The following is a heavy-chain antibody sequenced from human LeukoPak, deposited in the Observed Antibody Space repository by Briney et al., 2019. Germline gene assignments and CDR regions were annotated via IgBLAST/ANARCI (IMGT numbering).Heavy chain of an antibody. Sequence: ASVKVSCKASGGTFSSYAISWVRQAPGQVLEWMGRIIPILGIANYAQKFQGRVTITADKSTSTAYMELSSLRTEDTAVYYCARDIEGIAVPWGQGTLVTVSS. J-gene: IGHJ5*02. CDR1: GGTFSSYA. CDR2: IIPILGIA. CDR3: ARDIEGIAVP. V-gene: IGHV1-69*04. D-gene: IGHD6-19*01.